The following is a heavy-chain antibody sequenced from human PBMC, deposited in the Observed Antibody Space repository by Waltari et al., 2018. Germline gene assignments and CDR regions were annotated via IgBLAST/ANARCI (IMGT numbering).Heavy chain of an antibody. J-gene: IGHJ4*02. Sequence: GAEVKKPGASVKVSCKASGYTFTSYAMHWVRQAPGQRLEWMGWINAGNGNTKYSQKFQGRFTISRDNAKNSLYLQMNSLRAEDTAVYYCARDSGYAIPFDYWGQGTLFTVSS. CDR2: INAGNGNT. CDR1: GYTFTSYA. CDR3: ARDSGYAIPFDY. V-gene: IGHV1-3*01. D-gene: IGHD5-12*01.